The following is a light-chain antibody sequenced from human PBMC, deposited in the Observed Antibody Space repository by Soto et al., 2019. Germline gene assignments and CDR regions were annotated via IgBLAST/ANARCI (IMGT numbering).Light chain of an antibody. CDR2: SAS. CDR1: QSVTNY. J-gene: IGKJ4*01. V-gene: IGKV3-15*01. Sequence: EIFLTQSPDTLSLSPGERATLTCRASQSVTNYIAWYQQRPGQAPRLLIHSASTRATGVPARFSGSGSGTEFTLTISSLQSEDSAVYHCQQYHNWPLTSGGGTKVDI. CDR3: QQYHNWPLT.